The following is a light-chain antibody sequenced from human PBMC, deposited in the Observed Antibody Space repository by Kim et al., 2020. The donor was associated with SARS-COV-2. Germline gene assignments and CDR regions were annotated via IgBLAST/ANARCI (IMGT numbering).Light chain of an antibody. CDR1: KLGDKY. Sequence: SVSPGQTASITCSGDKLGDKYACWYQQRPGQSPVLVIYQDTKRPSGIPERFSGANSGNTATLTISGTQAMDEADYYCQAWDSSSYVFGGGTKVTVL. CDR2: QDT. CDR3: QAWDSSSYV. V-gene: IGLV3-1*01. J-gene: IGLJ1*01.